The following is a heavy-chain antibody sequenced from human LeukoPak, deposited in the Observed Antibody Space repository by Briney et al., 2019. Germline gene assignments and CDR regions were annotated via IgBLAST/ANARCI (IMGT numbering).Heavy chain of an antibody. V-gene: IGHV3-23*01. CDR3: AKGHRYCTSGNCNSAVDY. CDR2: IGGGGGST. D-gene: IGHD2-15*01. CDR1: GFTLSHYA. Sequence: GSLRLSCSMSGFTLSHYAMSWVRQAPGKGLEWVSTIGGGGGSTDYTDSVKGRFTISRDNSKNTLHLQMNSLGAEDTAVYYCAKGHRYCTSGNCNSAVDYWGQGALVTVSS. J-gene: IGHJ4*02.